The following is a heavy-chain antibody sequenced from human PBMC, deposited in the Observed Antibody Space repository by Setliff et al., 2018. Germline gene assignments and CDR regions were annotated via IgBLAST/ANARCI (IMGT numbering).Heavy chain of an antibody. CDR3: ARDTRDKYDSSGYYLSLDS. Sequence: ASVKVSCKASGGTFRTDGFSWVRQAPGQGLEWMGRIIPVFRTANYAQKFRGRVTITADEVARTAYMELSTLRSEDTAVYYCARDTRDKYDSSGYYLSLDSWSQGSLVTVSS. D-gene: IGHD3-22*01. CDR2: IIPVFRTA. CDR1: GGTFRTDG. V-gene: IGHV1-69*13. J-gene: IGHJ4*02.